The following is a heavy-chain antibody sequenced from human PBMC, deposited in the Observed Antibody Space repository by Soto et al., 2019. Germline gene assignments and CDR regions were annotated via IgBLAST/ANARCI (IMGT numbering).Heavy chain of an antibody. Sequence: GGSLRLSCAASGFTFSSYAMSWVRQAPGKGLEWVSSISGSDGSTYYADSVKGRFTISRDNSKNTLYLQMNSLRAEDTAVYYCAKDIYCSGSDHNSPFDYPGQGTLHIVSS. CDR2: ISGSDGST. CDR3: AKDIYCSGSDHNSPFDY. D-gene: IGHD3-10*01. V-gene: IGHV3-23*01. J-gene: IGHJ4*02. CDR1: GFTFSSYA.